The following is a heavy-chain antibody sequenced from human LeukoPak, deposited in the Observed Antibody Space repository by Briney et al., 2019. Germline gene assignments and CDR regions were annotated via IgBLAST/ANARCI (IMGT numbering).Heavy chain of an antibody. CDR3: ARSIKGDSDH. CDR2: ISSSGTTV. D-gene: IGHD3-10*01. Sequence: GGSLRLSCAASGFTFRSYEMNWVRQAPGKGLDWVSYISSSGTTVYYADSVKGRFTVSRDNAKNSLYLQMNSLRAEDTAGYYCARSIKGDSDHWGQGTLVTVSS. V-gene: IGHV3-48*03. CDR1: GFTFRSYE. J-gene: IGHJ4*02.